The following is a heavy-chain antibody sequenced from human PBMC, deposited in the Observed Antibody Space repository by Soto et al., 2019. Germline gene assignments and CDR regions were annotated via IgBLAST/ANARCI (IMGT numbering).Heavy chain of an antibody. CDR2: ISGRGDRT. CDR3: VKDDGGYPSTAPH. J-gene: IGHJ1*01. CDR1: GITISNYP. Sequence: EVQLLESGGGLVQPGGSLRLSCAASGITISNYPMSWIRQAPGKGLDWVSGISGRGDRTYYADSAKGRFTISKGISKNSMSLQLDNLGVEDTAVYFCVKDDGGYPSTAPHWGQGTLVTVSS. D-gene: IGHD3-22*01. V-gene: IGHV3-23*01.